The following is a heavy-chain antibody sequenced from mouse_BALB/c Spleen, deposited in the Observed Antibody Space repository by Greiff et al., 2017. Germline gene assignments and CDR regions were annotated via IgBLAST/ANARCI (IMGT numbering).Heavy chain of an antibody. V-gene: IGHV1-87*01. CDR2: IYPGDGDT. CDR3: ATQYDYYAMDY. J-gene: IGHJ4*01. CDR1: GYTFTSYW. Sequence: VKLMESGAELARPGASVKLSCKASGYTFTSYWMQWVKQRPGQGLEWIGAIYPGDGDTRYTQKFKGKATLTADKSSSTAYMQLSSLASEDSAVYYCATQYDYYAMDYWGQGTSVTVSS.